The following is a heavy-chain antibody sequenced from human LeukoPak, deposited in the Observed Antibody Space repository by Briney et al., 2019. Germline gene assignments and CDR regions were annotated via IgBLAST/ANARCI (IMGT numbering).Heavy chain of an antibody. Sequence: PGGSLRLSCAASGFTFSDYYMSWIRQAPGKGLEWVSYISSSGSTIYYADSVKGRFTISRDNAKNSLYLQMNSLRAEDTAVYYCARDRSSGYSPDYYGMDVWGQGTTVTVSS. CDR3: ARDRSSGYSPDYYGMDV. V-gene: IGHV3-11*01. D-gene: IGHD3-22*01. CDR2: ISSSGSTI. J-gene: IGHJ6*02. CDR1: GFTFSDYY.